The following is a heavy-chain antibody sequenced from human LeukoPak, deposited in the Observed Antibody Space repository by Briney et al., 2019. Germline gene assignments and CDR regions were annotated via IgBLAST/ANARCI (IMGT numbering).Heavy chain of an antibody. V-gene: IGHV1-2*02. CDR3: ARGDGDYVGNDY. CDR2: INPNTGGT. CDR1: GYTFTVYY. D-gene: IGHD4-17*01. J-gene: IGHJ4*01. Sequence: ASVTVSCKASGYTFTVYYMHWVRQAPGQGFEWMGWINPNTGGTHYAQNFQGRVTMTRDTSISTAYMEFSRLKSDDTAVYYCARGDGDYVGNDYWGHGTLVTVSS.